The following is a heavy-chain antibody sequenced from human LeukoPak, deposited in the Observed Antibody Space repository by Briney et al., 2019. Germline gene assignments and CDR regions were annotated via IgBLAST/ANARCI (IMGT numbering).Heavy chain of an antibody. D-gene: IGHD2-2*01. CDR3: ARHKPSGVVPAASQSYYYYYMDV. J-gene: IGHJ6*03. CDR2: IYSGVSDI. Sequence: GVALKISFKGSGFRFTCYWIGWARPVTGKGLEWMGIIYSGVSDIRYSPSFQCQVNISAHKSISSAYLQCTSLQTSHSARYYCARHKPSGVVPAASQSYYYYYMDVWGKGTTVTVSS. CDR1: GFRFTCYW. V-gene: IGHV5-51*01.